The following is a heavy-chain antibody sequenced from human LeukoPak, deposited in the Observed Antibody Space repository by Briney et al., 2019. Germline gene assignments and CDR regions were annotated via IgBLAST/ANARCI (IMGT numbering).Heavy chain of an antibody. V-gene: IGHV1-69*04. D-gene: IGHD3-3*01. J-gene: IGHJ6*02. CDR2: IIPILGIA. Sequence: SVKVSCKASGGTFSSYTISWVRQAPGQGLEWMGRIIPILGIANYAQKFQGRVTVTADKSTSTAYMELSSLRSEDTAVYYCARESGDFWSGYYYYGMDVWGQGTTVTVSS. CDR1: GGTFSSYT. CDR3: ARESGDFWSGYYYYGMDV.